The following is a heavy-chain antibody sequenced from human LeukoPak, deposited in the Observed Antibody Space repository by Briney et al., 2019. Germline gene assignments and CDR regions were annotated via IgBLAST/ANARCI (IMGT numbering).Heavy chain of an antibody. CDR1: GFIFKNFG. CDR2: IRYDGSRT. D-gene: IGHD7-27*01. J-gene: IGHJ4*02. CDR3: AKDRSWGMNSAEY. Sequence: QAGGSLRLSCAASGFIFKNFGMYWVRQAPGKGLDWVAFIRYDGSRTYYTDSVKGRFTISRDNSNNTLYPQMNSLRPEDTAVYFCAKDRSWGMNSAEYWGQGTLVTVSS. V-gene: IGHV3-30*02.